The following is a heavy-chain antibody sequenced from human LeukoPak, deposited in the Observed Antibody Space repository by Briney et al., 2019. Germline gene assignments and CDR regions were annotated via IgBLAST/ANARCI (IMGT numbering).Heavy chain of an antibody. CDR1: GFSISSYY. CDR3: ARYIVVVPAAREHYYGMDV. Sequence: PSETLSLTCTVSGFSISSYYWSWIRQPPGKGLEWLGYIYYSGSTNYNPSLKSRVTISVDTSKNQFSLKLSSVTAADTAVYYCARYIVVVPAAREHYYGMDVWGKGTTVTVSS. J-gene: IGHJ6*04. CDR2: IYYSGST. V-gene: IGHV4-59*01. D-gene: IGHD2-2*01.